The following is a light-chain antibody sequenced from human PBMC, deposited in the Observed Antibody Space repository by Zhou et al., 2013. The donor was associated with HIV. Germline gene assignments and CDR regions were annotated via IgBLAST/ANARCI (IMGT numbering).Light chain of an antibody. V-gene: IGKV1-33*01. CDR1: QDISNY. J-gene: IGKJ4*01. Sequence: DIQMTQSPSSLSASVGDRVTITCQASQDISNYLNWYQQKPGRAPKILIYAASNLETGVPSRFSGSGSGTDFTFTISSLQTEDIATYYCQQSDKVPFAFGGGTKVEIK. CDR2: AAS. CDR3: QQSDKVPFA.